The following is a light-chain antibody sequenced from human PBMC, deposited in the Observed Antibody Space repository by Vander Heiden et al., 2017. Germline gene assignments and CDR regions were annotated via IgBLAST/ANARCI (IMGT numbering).Light chain of an antibody. Sequence: QSALPQPPSASGSPGQSVTISCTGTSSDVGRNNYVSWYQQHPGKAPKLMIYEVTKRPSGVPDRFSGSKSGNTASLTVSGLQPEDDADYYCSSYAGNNIFVFGTGTTVTVL. CDR2: EVT. CDR1: SSDVGRNNY. CDR3: SSYAGNNIFV. J-gene: IGLJ1*01. V-gene: IGLV2-8*01.